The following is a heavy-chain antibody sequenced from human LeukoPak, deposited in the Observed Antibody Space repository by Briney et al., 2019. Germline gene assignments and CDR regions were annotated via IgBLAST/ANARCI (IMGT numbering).Heavy chain of an antibody. CDR1: GFTFSSSY. J-gene: IGHJ6*02. CDR3: ARGLYSSTWPELFMDV. Sequence: RGSLRLSCAASGFTFSSSYMSWVRQAPGKGLEWVSVIYSGGGTYHADSVKGRFTISRDHSKNTLYLQMNSLRAEDTAVYYCARGLYSSTWPELFMDVWGQGTTVTVSS. D-gene: IGHD6-13*01. V-gene: IGHV3-53*01. CDR2: IYSGGGT.